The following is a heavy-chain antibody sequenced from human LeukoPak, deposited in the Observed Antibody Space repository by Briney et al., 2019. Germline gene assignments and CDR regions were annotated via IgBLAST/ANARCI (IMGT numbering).Heavy chain of an antibody. CDR1: GFTFSSYS. Sequence: GGSPRLSCAASGFTFSSYSMHWVRQAPGEGLVWVSRIGTDGSTTGYADSVKGRFTISRDNVKNTVYLQMNSLRVEDTAVYYCTNSNWYIRNWGQGTLVTVSS. CDR3: TNSNWYIRN. V-gene: IGHV3-74*01. D-gene: IGHD1/OR15-1a*01. CDR2: IGTDGSTT. J-gene: IGHJ4*02.